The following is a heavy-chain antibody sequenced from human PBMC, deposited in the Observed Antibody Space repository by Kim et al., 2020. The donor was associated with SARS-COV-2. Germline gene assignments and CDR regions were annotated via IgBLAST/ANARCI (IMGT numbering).Heavy chain of an antibody. CDR3: AKLGRMFDPYYFDY. CDR2: IYSGSGST. D-gene: IGHD2-15*01. Sequence: GGSLRLSCAASGFTFSSYAMNWVRQAPGKGLEWVSVIYSGSGSTFYADSVKGRFTISRDNSKNTLYLQMNSLRADDTALYYCAKLGRMFDPYYFDYWAQG. J-gene: IGHJ4*02. V-gene: IGHV3-23*03. CDR1: GFTFSSYA.